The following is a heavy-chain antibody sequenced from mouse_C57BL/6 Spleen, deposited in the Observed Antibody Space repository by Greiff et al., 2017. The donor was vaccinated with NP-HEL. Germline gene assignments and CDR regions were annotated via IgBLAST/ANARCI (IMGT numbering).Heavy chain of an antibody. D-gene: IGHD2-4*01. Sequence: QVQPQQPGAELVRPGSSVKLSCKASGYNFTSYWMHWVKQRPIQGLEWIGNIDPSDSETHYKPKFKDKATLTVDKSSITAYMQLSSLTSEDSAVYYCASYDYEGYYAMDYWGQGTSVTVSS. CDR3: ASYDYEGYYAMDY. CDR2: IDPSDSET. J-gene: IGHJ4*01. V-gene: IGHV1-52*01. CDR1: GYNFTSYW.